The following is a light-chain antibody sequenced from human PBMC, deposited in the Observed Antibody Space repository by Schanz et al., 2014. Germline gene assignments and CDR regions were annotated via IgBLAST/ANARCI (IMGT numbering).Light chain of an antibody. J-gene: IGKJ2*01. CDR1: QSISSW. Sequence: DIQMTQSPSTLSASVGDRVTLTCRASQSISSWLAWYQQKPGKAPKLLIYDASSLESGVPSRFSGSGSGTDFTLTISSLQPEDFATYYCQQSYSTLYTFGQGTKLEIK. CDR3: QQSYSTLYT. V-gene: IGKV1-5*01. CDR2: DAS.